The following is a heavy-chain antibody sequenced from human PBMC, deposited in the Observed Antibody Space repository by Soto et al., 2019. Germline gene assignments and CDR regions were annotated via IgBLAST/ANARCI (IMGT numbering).Heavy chain of an antibody. CDR3: ARPATVDPPAAVQV. J-gene: IGHJ3*01. CDR2: VYYSGTS. D-gene: IGHD6-19*01. CDR1: GDSIRNSGHY. V-gene: IGHV4-39*01. Sequence: QVHLQESGPRLVEPSETLSLTCTVSGDSIRNSGHYWGWVRQPPGKGLEWIGSVYYSGTSYIKPSLKSRLTMSVDTSKTQFSLKLTAVTAAAAAIYSCARPATVDPPAAVQVWSQGALVTVSS.